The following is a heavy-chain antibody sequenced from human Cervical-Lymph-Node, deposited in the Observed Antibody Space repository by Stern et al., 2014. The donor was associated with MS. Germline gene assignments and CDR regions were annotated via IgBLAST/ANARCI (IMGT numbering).Heavy chain of an antibody. CDR2: IYWDDDK. J-gene: IGHJ4*02. D-gene: IGHD3-3*01. Sequence: QVTLKESGPTLVKPTQTLTLTCTFSGFSLSTSGVGVGWIRQPPGKALEWLALIYWDDDKRYSPSLKSRLTITKDTSKNQVFLTMTNMDPVDTATYYCAHCAIFGVSRPFDYWGQGTLVTVSS. V-gene: IGHV2-5*02. CDR3: AHCAIFGVSRPFDY. CDR1: GFSLSTSGVG.